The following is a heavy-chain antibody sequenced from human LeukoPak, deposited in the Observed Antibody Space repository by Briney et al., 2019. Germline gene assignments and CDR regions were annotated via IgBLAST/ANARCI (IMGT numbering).Heavy chain of an antibody. Sequence: PSETLSLTCTASGGSISSYYWSWIRQPPGKGLEWIGYIYYSGSTNYNPSLKSRVTISVDTSKNQFSLKLSPVTAADTAVYYCARAVTSSSSWYKWVNWFDPWGQGTLVTVSS. CDR3: ARAVTSSSSWYKWVNWFDP. V-gene: IGHV4-59*12. J-gene: IGHJ5*02. CDR1: GGSISSYY. CDR2: IYYSGST. D-gene: IGHD6-13*01.